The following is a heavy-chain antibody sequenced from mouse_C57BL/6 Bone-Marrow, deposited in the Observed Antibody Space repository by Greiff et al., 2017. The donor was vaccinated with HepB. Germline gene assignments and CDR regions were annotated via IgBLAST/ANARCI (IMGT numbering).Heavy chain of an antibody. V-gene: IGHV1-50*01. CDR1: GYTFTSYW. Sequence: QVQLQQPGAELVKPGASVKLSCKASGYTFTSYWMQWVKQRPGQGLEWIGEIDPSDSYTNYNQKFKGKATVTVDTSSSTAYMQLSSLTSEDSAVYYCARGGSRIYDGYYGYFDVWGTGTTVTVSS. CDR3: ARGGSRIYDGYYGYFDV. CDR2: IDPSDSYT. J-gene: IGHJ1*03. D-gene: IGHD2-3*01.